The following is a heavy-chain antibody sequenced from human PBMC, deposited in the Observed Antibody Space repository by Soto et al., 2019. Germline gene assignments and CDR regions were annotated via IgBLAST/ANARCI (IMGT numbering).Heavy chain of an antibody. CDR3: AREAYSSTKLYYYYGMDV. CDR1: GFTFSSYW. Sequence: GGSLRLSCAASGFTFSSYWMSWVRQAPGKGLEWVANIKQDGSEKYYVDSVKGRFTISRDNAKNSLYLQMNSLRAEDTAVYYCAREAYSSTKLYYYYGMDVWGQGTTVTVSS. D-gene: IGHD6-13*01. CDR2: IKQDGSEK. V-gene: IGHV3-7*05. J-gene: IGHJ6*02.